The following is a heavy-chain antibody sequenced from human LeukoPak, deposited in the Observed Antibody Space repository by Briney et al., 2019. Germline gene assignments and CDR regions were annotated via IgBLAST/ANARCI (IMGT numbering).Heavy chain of an antibody. V-gene: IGHV3-53*01. CDR1: GFTVSSNY. CDR2: IYSGGST. Sequence: PGGSLRLSCAASGFTVSSNYMIWVRQAPGKGLEWVSGIYSGGSTYYEDSVKGRFTISRGNSKNTLYLQMNSLSDDGTAVYYLARAGKYYYGSGSLYYYYYYYMDVWGKG. J-gene: IGHJ6*03. CDR3: ARAGKYYYGSGSLYYYYYYYMDV. D-gene: IGHD3-10*01.